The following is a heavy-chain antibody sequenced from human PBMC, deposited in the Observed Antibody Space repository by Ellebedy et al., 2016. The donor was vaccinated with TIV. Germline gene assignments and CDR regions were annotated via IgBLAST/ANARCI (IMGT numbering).Heavy chain of an antibody. CDR3: TLNWNDSPVGGMDV. D-gene: IGHD1-1*01. J-gene: IGHJ6*02. CDR2: ISGSGGST. V-gene: IGHV3-23*01. Sequence: GESLKISCTASGFTFSSYVMHWVRQAPGKGLEWVSAISGSGGSTYYADSVKGRFTISRDNSKNTLYLQMNSLRAEDTAVYFCTLNWNDSPVGGMDVWGQGTTVTVSS. CDR1: GFTFSSYV.